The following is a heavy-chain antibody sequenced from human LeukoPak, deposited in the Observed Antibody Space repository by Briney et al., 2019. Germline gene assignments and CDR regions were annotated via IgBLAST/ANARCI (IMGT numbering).Heavy chain of an antibody. Sequence: GASVKVSCKASGGTFNNYAISWVRQARGQGLEWMGGVIPVFATTNYTQTFQGRVTITTDESTNTVYMELRNLTSDDTAVYYCARSYLVFNWSDPWGQGTQVTVSS. D-gene: IGHD6-13*01. V-gene: IGHV1-69*05. CDR1: GGTFNNYA. J-gene: IGHJ5*02. CDR2: VIPVFATT. CDR3: ARSYLVFNWSDP.